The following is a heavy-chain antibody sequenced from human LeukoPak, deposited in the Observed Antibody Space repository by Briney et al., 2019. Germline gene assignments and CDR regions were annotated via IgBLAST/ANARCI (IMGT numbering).Heavy chain of an antibody. CDR3: ARGFGDWGLSWFDP. D-gene: IGHD3-10*01. CDR1: GGSVSSGSYY. J-gene: IGHJ5*02. V-gene: IGHV4-61*01. CDR2: IYYSGSA. Sequence: PSETLSLTCTVSGGSVSSGSYYWSWIRRPPGKGLEWIWLIYYSGSAKYNPSLKSRVTISVDTSKDQFSLELTSVTAADTAVYYWARGFGDWGLSWFDPWGQGTLVTVSS.